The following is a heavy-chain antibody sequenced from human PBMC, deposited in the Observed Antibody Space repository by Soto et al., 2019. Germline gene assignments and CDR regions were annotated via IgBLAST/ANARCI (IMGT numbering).Heavy chain of an antibody. D-gene: IGHD1-1*01. Sequence: GAALKISYQGCGCNLTNYWIGWLRQMPGKGLEWMGIIFPGDSDTTYSPSFQGQVTISADKSISTAYLQWNSLKASDTAIYYCAKRYSNNWFFAYWGQGTLVTVSS. V-gene: IGHV5-51*01. J-gene: IGHJ4*02. CDR1: GCNLTNYW. CDR2: IFPGDSDT. CDR3: AKRYSNNWFFAY.